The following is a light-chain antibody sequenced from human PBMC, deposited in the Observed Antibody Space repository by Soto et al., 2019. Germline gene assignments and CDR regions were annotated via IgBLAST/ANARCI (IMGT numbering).Light chain of an antibody. CDR2: AAF. J-gene: IGKJ1*01. Sequence: DIQMTQSPSSLSASVGDRVTITCRASQSISRHLNWYQQKAGKAPKLLVYAAFSLQGGVPSRFSGSGSGTDFTLTISNLQPEDIATYYCQQSYSITWTFGQGTRVDIE. CDR1: QSISRH. V-gene: IGKV1-39*01. CDR3: QQSYSITWT.